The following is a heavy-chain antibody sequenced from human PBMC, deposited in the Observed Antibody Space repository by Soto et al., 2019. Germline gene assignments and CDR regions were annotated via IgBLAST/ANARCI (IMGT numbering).Heavy chain of an antibody. CDR2: IKSKTDGGTT. V-gene: IGHV3-15*07. CDR3: TTRTRYYGMDG. CDR1: WFTFSNAW. J-gene: IGHJ6*02. Sequence: GGALRLSFAAPWFTFSNAWIKRGPPAPGKGLEWVGRIKSKTDGGTTDYAAPVKGRFTISRDDSKNTLYLQMNSLKTEDTAVDYCTTRTRYYGMDGWGQGTTVTVSS.